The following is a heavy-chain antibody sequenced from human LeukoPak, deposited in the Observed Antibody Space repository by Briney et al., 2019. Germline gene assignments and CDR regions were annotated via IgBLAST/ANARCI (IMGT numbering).Heavy chain of an antibody. CDR3: AGHDGNYYDSSGYLDY. J-gene: IGHJ4*02. CDR2: INPNSGGT. CDR1: GYTFTGYY. Sequence: ASVKVSCKASGYTFTGYYMHWVRQAPGQGLEWMGWINPNSGGTNYAQKFQGRVTMTRDTSISTAYMELSRLRSDDTAGYYCAGHDGNYYDSSGYLDYWGQGTLVTVSS. V-gene: IGHV1-2*02. D-gene: IGHD3-22*01.